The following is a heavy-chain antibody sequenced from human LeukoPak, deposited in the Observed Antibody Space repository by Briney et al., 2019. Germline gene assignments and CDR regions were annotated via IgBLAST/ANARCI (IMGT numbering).Heavy chain of an antibody. CDR2: IFTSGST. J-gene: IGHJ6*03. V-gene: IGHV4-4*09. Sequence: SETLSLTCTVSGGSIKYNYWSWIRQPPGKGLEWIGYIFTSGSTNYNPSLKSRVTISVDTSKNQFSLKLSSVTAADTAVYYCARDGRSGSYYDFWSGYYTGPNYYMDVWGKGTTVTVSS. CDR1: GGSIKYNY. D-gene: IGHD3-3*01. CDR3: ARDGRSGSYYDFWSGYYTGPNYYMDV.